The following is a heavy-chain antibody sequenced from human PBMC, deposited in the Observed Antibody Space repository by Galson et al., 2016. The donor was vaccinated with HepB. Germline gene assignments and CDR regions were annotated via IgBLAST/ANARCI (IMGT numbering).Heavy chain of an antibody. CDR2: VSYSGSN. J-gene: IGHJ4*02. Sequence: SETLSLTCVVYGGSFSSSFWGWIRQPPGKGLEWIGFVSYSGSNNEYNLSLMTRVTMSIDTSGNQFSLKVTSVTAADTAIYYCARGGYDSSLSSSPFDYWGQGTLVTVS. V-gene: IGHV4-59*01. D-gene: IGHD3-22*01. CDR3: ARGGYDSSLSSSPFDY. CDR1: GGSFSSSF.